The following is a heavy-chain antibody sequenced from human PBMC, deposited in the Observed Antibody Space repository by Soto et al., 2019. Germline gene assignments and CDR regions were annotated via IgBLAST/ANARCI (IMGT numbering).Heavy chain of an antibody. V-gene: IGHV3-30-3*01. D-gene: IGHD2-2*01. CDR1: GFTFSSYA. CDR3: AREGGCSSTSCYFYYYYGMDV. CDR2: ISYDGSNK. Sequence: ESGGGVVQPGRSLRLSCAASGFTFSSYAMHWVRQAPGKGLEWVAVISYDGSNKYYADSVKGRFTISRDNSKNTLYLQMNSLRAEDTAVYYCAREGGCSSTSCYFYYYYGMDVWGQGTTVTVSS. J-gene: IGHJ6*02.